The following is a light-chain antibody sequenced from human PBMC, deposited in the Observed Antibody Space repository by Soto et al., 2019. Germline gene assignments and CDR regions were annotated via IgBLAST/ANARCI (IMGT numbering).Light chain of an antibody. Sequence: EIALTQSPFTLSFSPVERSTLSFIASQSVSSSHLAWYQHKPGQAPRLLIYAASSRATGSPDRFSGGGSGTDFTLTISRLEPEDFAVYYCQQYGYSPIPFGQGTRLEI. V-gene: IGKV3-20*01. CDR3: QQYGYSPIP. CDR1: QSVSSSH. J-gene: IGKJ5*01. CDR2: AAS.